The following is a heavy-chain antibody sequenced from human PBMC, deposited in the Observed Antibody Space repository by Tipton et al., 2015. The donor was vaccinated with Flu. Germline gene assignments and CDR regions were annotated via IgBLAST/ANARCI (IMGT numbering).Heavy chain of an antibody. D-gene: IGHD3-10*02. CDR2: VYHSGSA. Sequence: TLSLTCTVSGGSIRSYYWSWIRQPPGKGLEWIGYVYHSGSANYNPSLKSRVTISLDTSKNGFSLKLNSVTTADTAVYYCAGGNYVSWWFDPWGQGTLVTVSS. CDR3: AGGNYVSWWFDP. CDR1: GGSIRSYY. J-gene: IGHJ5*02. V-gene: IGHV4-59*01.